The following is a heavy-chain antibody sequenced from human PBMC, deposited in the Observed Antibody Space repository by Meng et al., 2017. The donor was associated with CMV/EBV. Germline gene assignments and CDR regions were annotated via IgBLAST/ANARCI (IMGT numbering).Heavy chain of an antibody. CDR3: TTAPITMVRGVRVDY. Sequence: SGFTFSDYYISWIRQAPGKGLEWVSYISSSGSTIYYADSVKGRFTISRDNAKNSLYLQMNSLKTEDTAVYYCTTAPITMVRGVRVDYWGQGTLVTVSS. V-gene: IGHV3-11*01. CDR1: GFTFSDYY. J-gene: IGHJ4*02. D-gene: IGHD3-10*01. CDR2: ISSSGSTI.